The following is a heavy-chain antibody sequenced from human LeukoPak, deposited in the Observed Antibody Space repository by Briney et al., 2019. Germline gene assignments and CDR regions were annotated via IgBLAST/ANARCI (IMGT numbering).Heavy chain of an antibody. CDR2: INHNRST. Sequence: SETLPLTCAVYGGSFSGYYWSWIRQPPGKGLEWIGEINHNRSTNYNPSLKSRVAVSVDTSKNQFSLKLGSLTAADTAVYYCARGPPTVTRKKQQRTFLDYFQHWGQGTLVTVSS. D-gene: IGHD4-17*01. J-gene: IGHJ1*01. CDR1: GGSFSGYY. V-gene: IGHV4-34*01. CDR3: ARGPPTVTRKKQQRTFLDYFQH.